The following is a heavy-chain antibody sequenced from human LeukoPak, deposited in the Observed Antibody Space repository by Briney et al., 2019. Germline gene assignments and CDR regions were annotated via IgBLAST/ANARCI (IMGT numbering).Heavy chain of an antibody. CDR3: ARSHNKNIAARHHYYYYMDV. D-gene: IGHD6-6*01. CDR1: GGSISSGSYY. CDR2: IYTSGST. V-gene: IGHV4-61*02. Sequence: PSETLSLTCTVSGGSISSGSYYWGWIRQPAGKGLEWIGRIYTSGSTNYNPSLKSRVTISVDTSKNQFSLKLSSVTAADTAVYYCARSHNKNIAARHHYYYYMDVWGKGTTVTVSS. J-gene: IGHJ6*03.